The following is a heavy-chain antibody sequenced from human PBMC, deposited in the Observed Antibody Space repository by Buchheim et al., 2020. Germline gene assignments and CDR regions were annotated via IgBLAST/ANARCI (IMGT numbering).Heavy chain of an antibody. D-gene: IGHD1-26*01. CDR3: ARDIDFYGMDV. J-gene: IGHJ6*02. CDR2: IWYVGSNK. V-gene: IGHV3-33*01. Sequence: QVQLVESGGGVVQPGRSLRLSCAASGFTFSSYGMHWVRQAPGKGLEWVAVIWYVGSNKYYADSVKGRFTISSDNSKNTLYLQMNSLRAEDTAVYYCARDIDFYGMDVWGQGTT. CDR1: GFTFSSYG.